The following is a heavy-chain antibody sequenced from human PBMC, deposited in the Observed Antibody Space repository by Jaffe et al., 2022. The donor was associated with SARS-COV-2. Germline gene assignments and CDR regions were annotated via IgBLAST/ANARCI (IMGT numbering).Heavy chain of an antibody. Sequence: EVQLLESGGGLVQPGGSLRLSCAASGFTFSSYAMSWVRQAPGKGLEWVSAISGSGGSTYYADSVKGRFTISRDNSKNTLYLQMNSLRAEDTAVYYCAKIEGYSYDHYYYYGMDVWGQGTTVTVSS. CDR3: AKIEGYSYDHYYYYGMDV. CDR1: GFTFSSYA. V-gene: IGHV3-23*01. D-gene: IGHD5-18*01. J-gene: IGHJ6*02. CDR2: ISGSGGST.